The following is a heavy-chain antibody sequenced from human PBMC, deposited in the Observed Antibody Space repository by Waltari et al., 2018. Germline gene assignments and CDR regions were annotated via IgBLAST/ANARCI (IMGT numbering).Heavy chain of an antibody. Sequence: QVQLVQSGAEVKKPGSSVKVSCKASGGTFSSYPTSWVRQAPGQGLEWMGGIIPIFGTANYAQKFQGRVTITADESTSTAYMELSSLRSEDTAVYYCARGSQRYCSSTSCYHYFDYWGQGTLVTVSS. CDR1: GGTFSSYP. CDR2: IIPIFGTA. J-gene: IGHJ4*02. V-gene: IGHV1-69*12. D-gene: IGHD2-2*01. CDR3: ARGSQRYCSSTSCYHYFDY.